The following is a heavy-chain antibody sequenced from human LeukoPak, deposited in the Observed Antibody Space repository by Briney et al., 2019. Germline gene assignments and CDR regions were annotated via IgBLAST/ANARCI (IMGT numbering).Heavy chain of an antibody. V-gene: IGHV1-2*02. CDR2: INPYTGGT. CDR3: ARDLYSWKRGFDP. CDR1: GYTFTDYY. J-gene: IGHJ5*02. Sequence: ASVKVSCKASGYTFTDYYLHWVRQAPGQGLEWMGWINPYTGGTSYAQKFEGRVTMTRDTSISTAYVELSRLISDDTAVYYCARDLYSWKRGFDPWGQGTLVIVSS. D-gene: IGHD1-26*01.